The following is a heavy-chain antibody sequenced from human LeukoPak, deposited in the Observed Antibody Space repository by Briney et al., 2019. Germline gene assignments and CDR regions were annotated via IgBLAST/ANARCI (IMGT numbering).Heavy chain of an antibody. CDR3: ARHRAPYYDFWSGYYKEDAFDI. J-gene: IGHJ3*02. Sequence: GESLKISCKGSGYSFTSYWIGWVRQMPAKGLEWMGIIFPGDSDTRYSPSFQGQVTISADKSISTAYLQWSSLKASDTAMYYCARHRAPYYDFWSGYYKEDAFDIWGQGTMVTVSS. CDR2: IFPGDSDT. CDR1: GYSFTSYW. D-gene: IGHD3-3*01. V-gene: IGHV5-51*01.